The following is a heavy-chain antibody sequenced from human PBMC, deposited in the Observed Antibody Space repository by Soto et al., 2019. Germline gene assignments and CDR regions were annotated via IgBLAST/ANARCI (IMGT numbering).Heavy chain of an antibody. J-gene: IGHJ6*02. Sequence: GGSLRLSCTASGFTFGDYAMSWFRQAPGKGLEWVGFIRSKAYGGTTEYAASVKGRFTISRDDSKSIAYLQMISLKTEDTAVYYCTRDSEQQPPYYYAMDVWGQGTTVTVSS. CDR2: IRSKAYGGTT. CDR1: GFTFGDYA. V-gene: IGHV3-49*03. D-gene: IGHD6-13*01. CDR3: TRDSEQQPPYYYAMDV.